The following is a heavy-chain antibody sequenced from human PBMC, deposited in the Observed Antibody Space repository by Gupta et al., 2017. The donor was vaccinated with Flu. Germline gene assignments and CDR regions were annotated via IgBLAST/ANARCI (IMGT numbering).Heavy chain of an antibody. J-gene: IGHJ4*02. V-gene: IGHV3-74*01. CDR3: ARYDFWSGYLDY. D-gene: IGHD3-3*01. CDR1: GFTFSSNW. CDR2: INSDGSST. Sequence: EVQLVESGGGLVQPGGSLRLSCAASGFTFSSNWMHWVRQAPGKGLVWVSRINSDGSSTSYADSVKGRFTISRDNAKNTLYLQMNSLRAEDTAVYYCARYDFWSGYLDYWGQGTLVTVSS.